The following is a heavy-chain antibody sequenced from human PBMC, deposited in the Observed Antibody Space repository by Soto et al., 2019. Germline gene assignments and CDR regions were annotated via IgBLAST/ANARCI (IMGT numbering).Heavy chain of an antibody. Sequence: SETLSLTCSVSGDSISNSRFYWAWIRQPPGEGLEWIGSIYHTGNAYYNPSLKSRVTISVDTSKKQFSLKLTSVTAADTAVFYCARRGGGGYSGYEFDYWGQGTLVTVSS. D-gene: IGHD5-12*01. J-gene: IGHJ4*02. CDR2: IYHTGNA. CDR1: GDSISNSRFY. V-gene: IGHV4-39*01. CDR3: ARRGGGGYSGYEFDY.